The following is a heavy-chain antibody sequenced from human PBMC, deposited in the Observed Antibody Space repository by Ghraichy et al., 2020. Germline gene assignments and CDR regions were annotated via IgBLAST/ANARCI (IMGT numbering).Heavy chain of an antibody. J-gene: IGHJ6*02. V-gene: IGHV4-34*01. Sequence: SETLSLTCAVYGGSFSGYYWSWIRQPPGKGLEWIGEINHSGSTNYNPSLKSRVTISVDTSKNQFSLKLSSVTAADTAVYYCARCMKQWLVPHYYYGMDVWGQGTTVTVSS. CDR3: ARCMKQWLVPHYYYGMDV. CDR2: INHSGST. CDR1: GGSFSGYY. D-gene: IGHD6-19*01.